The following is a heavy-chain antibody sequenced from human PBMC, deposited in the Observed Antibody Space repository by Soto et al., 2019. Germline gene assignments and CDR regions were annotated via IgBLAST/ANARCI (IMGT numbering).Heavy chain of an antibody. Sequence: GASVKVSCKASGGTFSSYTISWVRQAPGQGLEWMGRIIPILGIANYAQKFQGRVTITADKSTSTAYMELSSLRSEDTAVYYCAIESINGISPQFDYWGQGNLVPVSS. V-gene: IGHV1-69*04. J-gene: IGHJ4*02. CDR1: GGTFSSYT. CDR2: IIPILGIA. CDR3: AIESINGISPQFDY. D-gene: IGHD1-20*01.